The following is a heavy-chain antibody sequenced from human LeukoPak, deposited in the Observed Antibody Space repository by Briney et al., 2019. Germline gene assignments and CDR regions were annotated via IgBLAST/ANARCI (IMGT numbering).Heavy chain of an antibody. V-gene: IGHV3-74*01. CDR1: GFTFSSYS. CDR2: INSDGSST. D-gene: IGHD2-8*02. CDR3: AREEVVSSTNWFDP. J-gene: IGHJ5*02. Sequence: GGSLRLSCAASGFTFSSYSMNWVRQAPGKGLVWVSRINSDGSSTSYADSVKGRFTISRDNAKNTLYLQMNSLRAEDTAVYYCAREEVVSSTNWFDPWGQGTLVTVSS.